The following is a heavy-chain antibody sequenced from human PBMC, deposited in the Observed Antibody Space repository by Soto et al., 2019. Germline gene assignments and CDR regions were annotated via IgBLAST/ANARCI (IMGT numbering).Heavy chain of an antibody. CDR2: IHRAGST. V-gene: IGHV3-66*01. Sequence: EVQLVESGGGLVQPGGSLRLSCAASGFTVNNNYMTWVRQAPGTGLEWVSLIHRAGSTYYADSVKGRFTISRDISKNILYLQMNTLRPDDTAVYYCARGDGGNSAWGQGTLVTVSS. J-gene: IGHJ5*02. D-gene: IGHD2-21*02. CDR1: GFTVNNNY. CDR3: ARGDGGNSA.